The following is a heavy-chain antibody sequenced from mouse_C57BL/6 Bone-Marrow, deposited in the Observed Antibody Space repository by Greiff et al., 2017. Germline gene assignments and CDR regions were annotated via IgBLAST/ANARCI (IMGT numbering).Heavy chain of an antibody. V-gene: IGHV1-59*01. CDR1: GYTFTSYW. CDR2: IDPSDSYT. Sequence: QVQLQQPGAELVRPGTSVKLSCKASGYTFTSYWMHWVKQRPGQGLEWIGVIDPSDSYTNYNQKFTGKATLTVDTSSSTAYMQLSSLTSEDSAVYYCARGGYYGSSYGYWGKGTTLTVSS. D-gene: IGHD1-1*01. J-gene: IGHJ2*01. CDR3: ARGGYYGSSYGY.